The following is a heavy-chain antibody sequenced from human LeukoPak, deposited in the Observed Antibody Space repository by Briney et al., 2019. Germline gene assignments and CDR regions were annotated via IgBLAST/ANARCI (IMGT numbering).Heavy chain of an antibody. Sequence: SETLSLTCTVSGGSISSSSYYWGWIRQPPGKGLEWIASIYYSGSTYYNPSLKSRVTISVDTSKNQFSLKLSSVTAADTAVYYCAGHLPYSNYCYYWGQGTLVTVSS. CDR3: AGHLPYSNYCYY. V-gene: IGHV4-39*01. CDR1: GGSISSSSYY. J-gene: IGHJ4*02. CDR2: IYYSGST. D-gene: IGHD4-11*01.